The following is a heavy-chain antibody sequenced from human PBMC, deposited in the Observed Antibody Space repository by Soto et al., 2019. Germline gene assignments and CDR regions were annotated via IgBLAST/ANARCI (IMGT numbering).Heavy chain of an antibody. J-gene: IGHJ6*03. CDR2: INHSGST. D-gene: IGHD6-6*01. CDR3: AILSSGSSPNYYYYMDV. Sequence: QVQLQQWGAGLLKPSETLSLTCAVYGGSFSGYYWSWIRQPPGKGLEWIGEINHSGSTNYNPSLKSRVTISVDTSKNQFSLNLSSVTAADTAVYYCAILSSGSSPNYYYYMDVWGKGTTVTVSS. V-gene: IGHV4-34*01. CDR1: GGSFSGYY.